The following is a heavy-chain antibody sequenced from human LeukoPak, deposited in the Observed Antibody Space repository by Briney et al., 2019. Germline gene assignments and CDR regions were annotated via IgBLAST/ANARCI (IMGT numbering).Heavy chain of an antibody. J-gene: IGHJ4*02. CDR3: ARDVSGGWRLGGLSYYYFDY. CDR2: IYYTGST. Sequence: SETLSLTCTVSGGSISSYYWSWIRQPPGKGLEWIGCIYYTGSTNYNPSLKSRVTISVDTSKSQFSLKLSSVTAADTAVYYCARDVSGGWRLGGLSYYYFDYWGQGTLVTVSS. D-gene: IGHD3-16*02. CDR1: GGSISSYY. V-gene: IGHV4-59*01.